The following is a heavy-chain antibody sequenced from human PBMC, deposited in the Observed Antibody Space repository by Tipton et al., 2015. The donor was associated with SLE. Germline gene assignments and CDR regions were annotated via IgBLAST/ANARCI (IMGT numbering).Heavy chain of an antibody. D-gene: IGHD3-16*02. CDR1: GETFSGYY. CDR2: INHSGST. Sequence: TLSLTCAVYGETFSGYYWSWIRQPPGKGLEWIGEINHSGSTNYNPSLKSRVIISVDTSKNQFSLKLSSVTAADTAVYYCARTQYTFGGVIAPFDYWGQGTLVTVSS. J-gene: IGHJ4*02. CDR3: ARTQYTFGGVIAPFDY. V-gene: IGHV4-34*01.